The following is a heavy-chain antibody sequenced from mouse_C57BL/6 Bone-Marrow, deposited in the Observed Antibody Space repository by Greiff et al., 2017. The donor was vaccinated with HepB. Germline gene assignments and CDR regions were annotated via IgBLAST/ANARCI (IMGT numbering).Heavy chain of an antibody. CDR3: ARPGITTVVAPYFDY. J-gene: IGHJ2*01. Sequence: EVMLVESGGGLVKPGGSLKLSCAASGFTFSDYGMHWVRQAPEKGLEWVAYISSGSSTIYYADTVKGRFTIDRDNAKNTLFLQMTSLRSEDTAMYYCARPGITTVVAPYFDYWGQGTTLTVSS. CDR1: GFTFSDYG. D-gene: IGHD1-1*01. CDR2: ISSGSSTI. V-gene: IGHV5-17*01.